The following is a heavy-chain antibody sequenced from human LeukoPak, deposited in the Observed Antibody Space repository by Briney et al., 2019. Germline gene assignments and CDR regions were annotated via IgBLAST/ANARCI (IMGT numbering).Heavy chain of an antibody. CDR3: ARGTAAEAGIDY. CDR1: EITCSSYW. J-gene: IGHJ4*02. V-gene: IGHV3-74*01. D-gene: IGHD6-13*01. Sequence: GRPLRLSCAASEITCSSYWMHWFRQAPGKGLVWFSHIDSDGSSTTYGDPAKGRFTISRDNAKNTPYLQMSSLRVDATAVNDRARGTAAEAGIDYWGQGTLVTVSS. CDR2: IDSDGSST.